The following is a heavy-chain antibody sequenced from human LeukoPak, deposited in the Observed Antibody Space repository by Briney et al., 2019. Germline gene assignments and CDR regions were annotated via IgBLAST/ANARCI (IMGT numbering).Heavy chain of an antibody. CDR3: ARQLKSGYSSFWFDP. J-gene: IGHJ5*02. V-gene: IGHV1-18*01. D-gene: IGHD6-13*01. CDR1: GYTFTSYG. Sequence: VASVKVSCKASGYTFTSYGISWVRQAPGQGLEWMGWISAYNGNTNYAQKLQGRVTMATDTSTSTAYMELGSLRSDDTAVYYCARQLKSGYSSFWFDPWGQGTLVTVSS. CDR2: ISAYNGNT.